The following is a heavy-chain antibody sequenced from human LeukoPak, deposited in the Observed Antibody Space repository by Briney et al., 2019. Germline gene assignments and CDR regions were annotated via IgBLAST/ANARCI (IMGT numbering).Heavy chain of an antibody. J-gene: IGHJ5*02. CDR3: ARSVANSRRGWFDP. D-gene: IGHD5-12*01. Sequence: SETLSLTCTVSGGSISSYYWSWIRQPPGKGLEWIGYIYYSGSTNYNPSRKSRVTISVDTSKNQFSLKLSSVTAADTAVYYCARSVANSRRGWFDPWGQGTLVTVSS. V-gene: IGHV4-59*01. CDR1: GGSISSYY. CDR2: IYYSGST.